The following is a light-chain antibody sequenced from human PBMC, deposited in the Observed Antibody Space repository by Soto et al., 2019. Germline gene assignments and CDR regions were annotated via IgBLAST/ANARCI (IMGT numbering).Light chain of an antibody. CDR2: AAS. CDR3: LQNNNYPLT. Sequence: AIQMTQSPSSLSASVGDRVTVTYRASQDIRSDVGWYQQKPGQAPKVLMYAASRLHSGVPSRFSGSGSGTDFVLTISSLQPEDVATYYCLQNNNYPLTFGGGTKVDIK. CDR1: QDIRSD. V-gene: IGKV1-6*01. J-gene: IGKJ4*01.